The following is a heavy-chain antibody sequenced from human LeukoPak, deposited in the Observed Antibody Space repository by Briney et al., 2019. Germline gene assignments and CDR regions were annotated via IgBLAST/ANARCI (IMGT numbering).Heavy chain of an antibody. Sequence: ASVKVSCKASGYTFTSYDINWVRQATGQGLEWMGWMNPNSGNTGYAQKFQGRVTMTRNTSISTAYMELSSLRSEDTAVYYCAREGYCSGGSCYSGWFDPWGQGTLVTVSS. V-gene: IGHV1-8*01. J-gene: IGHJ5*02. CDR2: MNPNSGNT. CDR3: AREGYCSGGSCYSGWFDP. D-gene: IGHD2-15*01. CDR1: GYTFTSYD.